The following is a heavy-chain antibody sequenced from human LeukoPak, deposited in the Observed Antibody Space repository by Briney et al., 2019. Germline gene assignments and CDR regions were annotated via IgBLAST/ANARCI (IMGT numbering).Heavy chain of an antibody. Sequence: NSSETLSLTCTVSGGSISSYYWSWIRQPPGKGLEWIGTIYYSGSTYYNPSLTSRVTISVDTSKNQFSLKLSSVTAADTAVYYCARHKDYYYSYMDVWGKGTTVTISS. CDR3: ARHKDYYYSYMDV. CDR2: IYYSGST. V-gene: IGHV4-59*04. CDR1: GGSISSYY. J-gene: IGHJ6*03.